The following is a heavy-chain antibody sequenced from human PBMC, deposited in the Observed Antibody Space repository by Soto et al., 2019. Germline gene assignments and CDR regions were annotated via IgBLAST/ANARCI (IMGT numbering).Heavy chain of an antibody. CDR1: GGSISSGGYY. CDR3: ARAHYDILTGYSNWFDP. D-gene: IGHD3-9*01. J-gene: IGHJ5*02. Sequence: QVQLQESGPGLVKPSQTLSLTCTVSGGSISSGGYYWSWIRQHPGKGLEWIGYIYYSGSTYYNPSLKSRVTISVDTSKNQFSLKLSSVTAADTAVYYCARAHYDILTGYSNWFDPWGQGTLVTVSS. CDR2: IYYSGST. V-gene: IGHV4-31*03.